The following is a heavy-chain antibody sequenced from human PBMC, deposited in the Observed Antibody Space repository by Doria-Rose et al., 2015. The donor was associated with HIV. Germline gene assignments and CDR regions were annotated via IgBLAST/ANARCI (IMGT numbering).Heavy chain of an antibody. Sequence: SGPVLVKPTETLTLTCTVSGVSLSSPGMGVSWIRQPPGKALEWLAHIVSDDERSYTTSLKSRLTIYRGTSKSQVVLTMTDMDPVDTATYYCARIKSSRWYHKYYFDFWGQGTLVIASA. CDR3: ARIKSSRWYHKYYFDF. CDR1: GVSLSSPGMG. D-gene: IGHD6-13*01. CDR2: IVSDDER. V-gene: IGHV2-26*01. J-gene: IGHJ4*02.